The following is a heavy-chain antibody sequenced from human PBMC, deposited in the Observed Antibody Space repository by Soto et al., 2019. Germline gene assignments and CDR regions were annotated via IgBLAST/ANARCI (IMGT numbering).Heavy chain of an antibody. D-gene: IGHD2-2*01. CDR2: IYYSGST. J-gene: IGHJ6*03. Sequence: SETLSLTCTVSGGSISSYYWSWIRQPPGKGLEWIGYIYYSGSTNYNPSLKSRVTISVDTSKNQFSLKLSSVTAADTAVYYCARLGIVVVPAAMPDYYYMDVWGKCTTVTVSS. CDR3: ARLGIVVVPAAMPDYYYMDV. V-gene: IGHV4-59*08. CDR1: GGSISSYY.